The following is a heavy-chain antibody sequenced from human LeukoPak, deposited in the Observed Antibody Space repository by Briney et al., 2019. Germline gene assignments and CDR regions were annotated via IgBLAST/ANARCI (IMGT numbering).Heavy chain of an antibody. Sequence: PGGSLRLSCAASGFTFSSYAMSWIRQAPGKGLEWVSAISGSGGSTYYADSVKGRFTISRDNSKNTLYLQMNSLRAEDTAVYYCAKRPYCSSTSCPGGGGYLDYWGQGTLVTVSS. V-gene: IGHV3-23*01. CDR1: GFTFSSYA. CDR3: AKRPYCSSTSCPGGGGYLDY. D-gene: IGHD2-2*01. J-gene: IGHJ4*02. CDR2: ISGSGGST.